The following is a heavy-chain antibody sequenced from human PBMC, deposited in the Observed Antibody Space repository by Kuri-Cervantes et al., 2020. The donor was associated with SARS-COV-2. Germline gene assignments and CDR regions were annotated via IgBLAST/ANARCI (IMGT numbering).Heavy chain of an antibody. CDR3: AKGGAADNHYYYYYGMDV. CDR1: GFTFDSYA. V-gene: IGHV3-23*01. CDR2: ISGSGLTT. D-gene: IGHD3-16*01. J-gene: IGHJ6*02. Sequence: GGSLRLSCAASGFTFDSYAMSWVRQAPGKGLEWVSTISGSGLTTYYADSVKGRFTVSRDNSHNTLYLQMNSLRAEDTAVYYCAKGGAADNHYYYYYGMDVWGQGTTVTVSS.